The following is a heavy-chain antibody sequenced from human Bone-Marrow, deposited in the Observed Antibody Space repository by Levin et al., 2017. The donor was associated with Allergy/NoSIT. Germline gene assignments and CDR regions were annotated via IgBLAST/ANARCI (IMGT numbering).Heavy chain of an antibody. CDR2: IYSGGST. D-gene: IGHD3-22*01. J-gene: IGHJ3*02. Sequence: GGSLRLSCAASGFTVSSNYMSWVRQAPGKGLEWVSVIYSGGSTYYADSVKGRFTISRDNSKNTLYLQMNSLRAEDTAVYYCARVSNYYDSSGYSSRAFDIWGQGTMVTVSS. V-gene: IGHV3-53*01. CDR1: GFTVSSNY. CDR3: ARVSNYYDSSGYSSRAFDI.